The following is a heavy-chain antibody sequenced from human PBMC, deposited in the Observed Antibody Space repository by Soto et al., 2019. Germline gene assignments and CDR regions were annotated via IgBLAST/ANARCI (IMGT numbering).Heavy chain of an antibody. CDR3: ARELPQRQGRNMDV. CDR2: INHRGSL. CDR1: GGSMTSGDQY. J-gene: IGHJ6*02. Sequence: SETLSLSCTFTGGSMTSGDQYWTWIRHRPGEGLEWFGYINHRGSLYYNPSLKSRVSMSVDTSKNQFSLNLSSVTAADTAVYYCARELPQRQGRNMDVWGQGTTVTVSS. V-gene: IGHV4-31*03. D-gene: IGHD1-1*01.